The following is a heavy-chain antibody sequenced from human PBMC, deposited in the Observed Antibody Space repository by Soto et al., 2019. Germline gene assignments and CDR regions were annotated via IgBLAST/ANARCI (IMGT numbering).Heavy chain of an antibody. J-gene: IGHJ5*02. CDR1: GYTFTSYG. CDR3: ANDSRWYPTGWFDP. CDR2: ISAHNGNT. V-gene: IGHV1-18*01. Sequence: QVQLVQSGAEVKKPGASVKGSCKASGYTFTSYGISWVRQSPGQGLEWMGWISAHNGNTNYAQKLQGRVTMTTDTSTSTAYMELRSLKSDDTDVYYCANDSRWYPTGWFDPWGQGTLVTVSS. D-gene: IGHD6-13*01.